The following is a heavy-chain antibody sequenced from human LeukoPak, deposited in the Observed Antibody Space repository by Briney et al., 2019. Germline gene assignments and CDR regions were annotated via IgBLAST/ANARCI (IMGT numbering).Heavy chain of an antibody. Sequence: GASVKVSCKASGGTFSSYTISWVRQVPGQGLEWMGRIIPILGIANYAQKFQGRVTITADKSTSTAYMKLSSLRSEDTAVYYCARDLAATDAFDIWGQGTMVTVSS. CDR1: GGTFSSYT. D-gene: IGHD2-15*01. V-gene: IGHV1-69*04. J-gene: IGHJ3*02. CDR2: IIPILGIA. CDR3: ARDLAATDAFDI.